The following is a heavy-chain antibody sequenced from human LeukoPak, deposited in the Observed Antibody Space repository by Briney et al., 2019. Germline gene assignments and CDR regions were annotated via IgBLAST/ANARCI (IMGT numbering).Heavy chain of an antibody. V-gene: IGHV3-53*01. CDR3: ARGPEWPPGAFDI. Sequence: PGGSLRLSCATSGFTVSSNYMSWVRQAPGKGLEWVSVIYSGGSTYYADSVKGRFTISRDNSKNTLYLQMNSLRAEDTAVYYCARGPEWPPGAFDIWGQGTMVTVSS. CDR1: GFTVSSNY. D-gene: IGHD3-3*01. CDR2: IYSGGST. J-gene: IGHJ3*02.